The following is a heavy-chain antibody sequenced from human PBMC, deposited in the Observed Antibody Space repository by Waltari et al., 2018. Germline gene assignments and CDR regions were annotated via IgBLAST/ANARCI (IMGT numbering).Heavy chain of an antibody. J-gene: IGHJ5*02. Sequence: QVQLQESGPGLVKPSETLSLTCTVSGGSISGYYWSWIQQPAGKGLEWIGRIYTSGITNYNPSLTSRVTLSVDTSKNQFSLKLSSVTAADTAVYYCARGWFYQGFDPWGQGTLVTVSS. D-gene: IGHD2-15*01. CDR3: ARGWFYQGFDP. CDR1: GGSISGYY. CDR2: IYTSGIT. V-gene: IGHV4-4*07.